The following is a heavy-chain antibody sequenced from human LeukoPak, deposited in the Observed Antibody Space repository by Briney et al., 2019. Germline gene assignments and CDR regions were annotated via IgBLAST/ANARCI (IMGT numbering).Heavy chain of an antibody. CDR1: GGSISSGGYY. CDR3: ARDTDRNWFDP. CDR2: IYYGGST. Sequence: SETPSLTCTVSGGSISSGGYYWSWIRQHPGKGLEWIGYIYYGGSTYYNPSLKSRVTISVDTSKNQFSLKLSSVTAADTAVYYCARDTDRNWFDPWGQGTLVTVSS. D-gene: IGHD4-17*01. V-gene: IGHV4-31*03. J-gene: IGHJ5*02.